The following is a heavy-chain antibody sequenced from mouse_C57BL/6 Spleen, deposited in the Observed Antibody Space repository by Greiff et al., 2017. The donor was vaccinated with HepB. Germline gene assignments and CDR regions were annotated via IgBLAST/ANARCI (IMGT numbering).Heavy chain of an antibody. CDR3: ARSLNYYGSSYSV. Sequence: EVMLVESGGDLVKPGGSLKLSCAASGFTFSSYGMSWVRQTPDKRLEWVATISSGGSYTYYPDSVKGRFTISRDNAKNTLYLQMSSLKSEDTAMYYCARSLNYYGSSYSVWGTGTTVTVSS. V-gene: IGHV5-6*02. CDR1: GFTFSSYG. D-gene: IGHD1-1*01. CDR2: ISSGGSYT. J-gene: IGHJ1*03.